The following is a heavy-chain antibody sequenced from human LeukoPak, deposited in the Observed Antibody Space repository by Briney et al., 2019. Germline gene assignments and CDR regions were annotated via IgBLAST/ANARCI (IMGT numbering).Heavy chain of an antibody. D-gene: IGHD6-13*01. Sequence: SGTLSLTCAVYGGSFSGYYWSWIRQPPGKGLEWIGEINHSGSTNYNPSLKSRVTISVDTSKNQFSLKLSSVTAADTAVYYCARRSIAAALGYWGQGTLVTVSS. CDR2: INHSGST. V-gene: IGHV4-34*01. CDR3: ARRSIAAALGY. CDR1: GGSFSGYY. J-gene: IGHJ4*02.